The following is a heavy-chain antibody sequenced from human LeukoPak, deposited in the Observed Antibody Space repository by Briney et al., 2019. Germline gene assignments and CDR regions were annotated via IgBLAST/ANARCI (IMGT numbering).Heavy chain of an antibody. Sequence: GGSLRLSCAASGFTFSSYAMSWVRQAPGKGLEWVSAISGSGGSTYYADSVKGRFTISRDNSKNTLYLQVNSLRAEDTAVYYCAKEDSYYDFWSGYYTAYFDYWGQGTLVTVSS. CDR1: GFTFSSYA. CDR2: ISGSGGST. V-gene: IGHV3-23*01. D-gene: IGHD3-3*01. CDR3: AKEDSYYDFWSGYYTAYFDY. J-gene: IGHJ4*02.